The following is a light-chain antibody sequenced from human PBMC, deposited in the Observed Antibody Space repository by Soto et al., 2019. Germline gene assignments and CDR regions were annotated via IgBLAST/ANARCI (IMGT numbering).Light chain of an antibody. V-gene: IGLV2-14*01. CDR3: CSYTSSSTYV. CDR1: SSDVGGYNY. J-gene: IGLJ1*01. Sequence: QTVLTQPASVSGSPGQSITISCTGTSSDVGGYNYVSWYQQHPGKAPKVMIYEVSNRPSGVSNRFSGSKSGNTASLTISGLQAEDEADYYCCSYTSSSTYVFGTGTKLTVL. CDR2: EVS.